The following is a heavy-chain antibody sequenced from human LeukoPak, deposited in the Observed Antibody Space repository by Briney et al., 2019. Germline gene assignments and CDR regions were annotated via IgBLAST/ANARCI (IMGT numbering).Heavy chain of an antibody. CDR3: ARLTGYDWESSYDY. CDR2: IYYSGST. CDR1: GGSISSSSYY. Sequence: PSETLSLTCTVSGGSISSSSYYWGWIRQPPGKGLEWIGYIYYSGSTNYNPSLKSRVTISVDTSKNQFSLKLSSATAADTAVYYCARLTGYDWESSYDYWGQGTLVTVSS. J-gene: IGHJ4*02. V-gene: IGHV4-61*05. D-gene: IGHD5-12*01.